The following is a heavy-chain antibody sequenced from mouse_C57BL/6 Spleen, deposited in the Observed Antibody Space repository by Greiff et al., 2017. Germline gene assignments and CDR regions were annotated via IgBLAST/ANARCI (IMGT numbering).Heavy chain of an antibody. CDR2: IDPSDSYT. Sequence: VQLQQPGAELVMPGASVKLSCKASGYTFTSYWMHWVKQRPGQGLEWIGEIDPSDSYTNYNQKFKGKSTLTVDKSSSTAYMQLSSLTSEDSAVYYCARPAHGSSAYYAMDYWGQGTSVTVCS. CDR3: ARPAHGSSAYYAMDY. J-gene: IGHJ4*01. D-gene: IGHD1-1*01. V-gene: IGHV1-69*01. CDR1: GYTFTSYW.